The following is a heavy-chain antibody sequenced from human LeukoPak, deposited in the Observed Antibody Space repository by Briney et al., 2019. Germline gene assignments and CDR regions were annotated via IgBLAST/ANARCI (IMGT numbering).Heavy chain of an antibody. CDR2: IIPIFGTA. J-gene: IGHJ4*02. CDR3: ARSYSDFWSGNVRYLLGY. CDR1: GGTFSSYA. V-gene: IGHV1-69*13. Sequence: SVKVSCKASGGTFSSYAISWVRQAPGQGLEWMGGIIPIFGTANYAQKFQGRVTITADESTSTAYMELSSLRSEDTAVYYCARSYSDFWSGNVRYLLGYWGQGTLVTVSS. D-gene: IGHD3-3*01.